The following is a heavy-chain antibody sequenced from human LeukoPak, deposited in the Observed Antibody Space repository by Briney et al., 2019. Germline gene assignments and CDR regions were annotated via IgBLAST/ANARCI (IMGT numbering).Heavy chain of an antibody. CDR1: EFTFSTSY. Sequence: PGGSLRLSCAASEFTFSTSYMTRLRQAPGKGLEWVSSISSSSSYIYYADSVKGRFTISRDNARNSLHLQMNSLRAEDTAVYYCAGGARYFDYWGQGTLVTVSS. J-gene: IGHJ4*02. CDR3: AGGARYFDY. CDR2: ISSSSSYI. V-gene: IGHV3-21*01.